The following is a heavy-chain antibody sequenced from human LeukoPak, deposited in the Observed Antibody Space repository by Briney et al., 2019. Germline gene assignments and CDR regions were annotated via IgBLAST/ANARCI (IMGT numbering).Heavy chain of an antibody. V-gene: IGHV3-74*01. Sequence: GGSLRLSCAASGFTFSSYWMHWVRQAPGKGLVWVSRINSDGSITTYADSVKGRFTISRDNAKNTLYLQMNSLRAEDTAVYYCAREVQCSSSSCIYYYSMDVWGQGTTVTVSS. J-gene: IGHJ6*02. CDR1: GFTFSSYW. CDR2: INSDGSIT. CDR3: AREVQCSSSSCIYYYSMDV. D-gene: IGHD2-2*01.